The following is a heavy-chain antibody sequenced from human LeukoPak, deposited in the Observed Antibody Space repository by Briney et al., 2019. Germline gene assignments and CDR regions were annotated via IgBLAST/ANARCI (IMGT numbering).Heavy chain of an antibody. V-gene: IGHV3-43*02. CDR2: IWNDGRT. Sequence: GGSLRLSCAASGLTCYDQAMDWVRQAQGRGGGGGSLIWNDGRTYYSESVRGGFTISRDISKNSLYLEMSSLRTEDTALYHCASQTKYYSGSAGSYWGAFDLWGQGTMVTVSS. J-gene: IGHJ3*01. CDR1: GLTCYDQA. D-gene: IGHD3-10*01. CDR3: ASQTKYYSGSAGSYWGAFDL.